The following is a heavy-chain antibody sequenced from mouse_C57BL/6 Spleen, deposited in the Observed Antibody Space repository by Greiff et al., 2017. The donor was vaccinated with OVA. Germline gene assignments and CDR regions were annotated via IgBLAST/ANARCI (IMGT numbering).Heavy chain of an antibody. J-gene: IGHJ4*01. Sequence: QVQLQQPGTELVKPGASVKLSCKASGYTFTSYWMHWVKQRPGQGLEWIGNINPSNGGTNYNEKFKSKATLTVDKSSSTAYMQLSKLTAEDSTVYYGAKEGVYDGYYDYAMDYWGQGTSVTVSS. D-gene: IGHD2-3*01. CDR1: GYTFTSYW. CDR2: INPSNGGT. V-gene: IGHV1-53*01. CDR3: AKEGVYDGYYDYAMDY.